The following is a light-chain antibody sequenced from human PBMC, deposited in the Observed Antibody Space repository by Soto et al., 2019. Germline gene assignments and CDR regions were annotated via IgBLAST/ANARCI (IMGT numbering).Light chain of an antibody. CDR1: SGDVGGYDF. Sequence: QSALIQPASMSGSPGQSITISCTGTSGDVGGYDFVSWYQQHPGKVPRLMIYDVTKRPSGVSHRFSGSKSGNTASLTISGLQVEDEADYYCASDTYRNTYLFGGGTKLTVL. V-gene: IGLV2-14*03. CDR2: DVT. J-gene: IGLJ3*02. CDR3: ASDTYRNTYL.